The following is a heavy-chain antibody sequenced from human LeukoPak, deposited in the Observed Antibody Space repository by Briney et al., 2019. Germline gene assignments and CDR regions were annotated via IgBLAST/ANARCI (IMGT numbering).Heavy chain of an antibody. V-gene: IGHV3-48*01. CDR2: IIISGITI. CDR3: ARTSRWGSGWFLGVNAFDI. Sequence: GGSLRLSGPASGFTFTSYNMNWVRQPPGKGREWLSYIIISGITINYTHSVNGRLTNSRDNAKNSLYLKVNSLRPEDRAVYYCARTSRWGSGWFLGVNAFDIWGQGTMVTVSS. CDR1: GFTFTSYN. D-gene: IGHD6-19*01. J-gene: IGHJ3*02.